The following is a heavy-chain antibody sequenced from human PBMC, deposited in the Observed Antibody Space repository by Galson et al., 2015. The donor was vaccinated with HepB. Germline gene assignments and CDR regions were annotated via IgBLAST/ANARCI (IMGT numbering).Heavy chain of an antibody. Sequence: TLSLTCTVSGGSISSGCYYWSWIRQHPGKGLEWIGYIYYSGSTYYNPSLKSRVTISVDTSKNQFSLKLSSVTAADTAVYYCARKGVAVIKRPSDIWGQGTMVTVSS. J-gene: IGHJ3*02. V-gene: IGHV4-31*03. CDR3: ARKGVAVIKRPSDI. D-gene: IGHD3-22*01. CDR2: IYYSGST. CDR1: GGSISSGCYY.